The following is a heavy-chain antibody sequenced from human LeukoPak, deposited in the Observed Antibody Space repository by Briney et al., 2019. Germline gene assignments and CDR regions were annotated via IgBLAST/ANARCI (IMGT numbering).Heavy chain of an antibody. CDR1: GITLSSYA. J-gene: IGHJ6*03. CDR3: AKDRGAVAGVMDV. V-gene: IGHV3-30*04. Sequence: PGRSLRLSCTASGITLSSYAMHWVRQAPGKGLEWVAVISYDGSNKYYADSVKGRFTISRDNSKNTLYLQMNSLRAEDTAVYYCAKDRGAVAGVMDVWGKGTTVTVSS. D-gene: IGHD6-19*01. CDR2: ISYDGSNK.